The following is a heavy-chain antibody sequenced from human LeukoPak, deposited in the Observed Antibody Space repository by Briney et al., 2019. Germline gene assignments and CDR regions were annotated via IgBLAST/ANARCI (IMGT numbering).Heavy chain of an antibody. CDR3: ARLNPGIAVAGPRNDDAFDI. CDR1: GGSFSGYY. CDR2: INHSGST. D-gene: IGHD6-19*01. J-gene: IGHJ3*02. Sequence: PSETLSLTCAVYGGSFSGYYWSWIRQPPGKGLEWIGEINHSGSTNYNPSLKSRVTISVDTSKNQFSLKLSSVTAADTAVYYCARLNPGIAVAGPRNDDAFDIWGQGTMVTVSS. V-gene: IGHV4-34*01.